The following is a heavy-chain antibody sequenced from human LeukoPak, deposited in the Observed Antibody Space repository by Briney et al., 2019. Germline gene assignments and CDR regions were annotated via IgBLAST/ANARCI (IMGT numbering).Heavy chain of an antibody. Sequence: ASVKVSCKASGYTFTNYGISWVRQAPGQGLEWMGWISAHNGNTDYAQKFQGRVTMTTDTSTSTAYMELSSLRSEDTAVYYCAAAPYDFWSGSPYYYYYYMDVWGKGTTVTVSS. V-gene: IGHV1-18*01. CDR3: AAAPYDFWSGSPYYYYYYMDV. D-gene: IGHD3-3*01. CDR2: ISAHNGNT. CDR1: GYTFTNYG. J-gene: IGHJ6*03.